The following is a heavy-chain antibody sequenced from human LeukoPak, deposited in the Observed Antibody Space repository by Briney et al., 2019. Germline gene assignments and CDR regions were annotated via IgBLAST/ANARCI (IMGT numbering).Heavy chain of an antibody. CDR2: IIPILGIA. CDR3: ARAGRWLQLLPFDY. J-gene: IGHJ4*02. Sequence: SVKVSCKASGGTFSSYAISWVRQAPGQGLEWMGRIIPILGIANYAQKFQGRVTITADKSTSTAYMELSSLRSEDTAVYYCARAGRWLQLLPFDYWGQGTLVTVSS. V-gene: IGHV1-69*04. CDR1: GGTFSSYA. D-gene: IGHD5-24*01.